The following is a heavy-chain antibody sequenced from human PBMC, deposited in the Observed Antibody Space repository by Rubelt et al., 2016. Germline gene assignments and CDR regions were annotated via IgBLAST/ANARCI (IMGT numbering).Heavy chain of an antibody. J-gene: IGHJ4*02. Sequence: EFGGGVVQPGRSLRLSCAASGFTFSSYGMHWVRQAPGKGLEWVAVISYDGSNKYYADSVKGRFTISRDNSKNTLYLQMNSLRAEDTAVYYCAKDVMVRGIISGFFDSWGQGTLVTVSS. CDR3: AKDVMVRGIISGFFDS. D-gene: IGHD3-10*01. CDR2: ISYDGSNK. V-gene: IGHV3-30*18. CDR1: GFTFSSYG.